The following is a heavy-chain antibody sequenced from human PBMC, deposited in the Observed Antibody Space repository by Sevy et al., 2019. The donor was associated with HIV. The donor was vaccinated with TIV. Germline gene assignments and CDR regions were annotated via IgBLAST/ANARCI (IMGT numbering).Heavy chain of an antibody. V-gene: IGHV1-24*01. CDR3: ATGLDRPLDV. Sequence: ASVKVSCKISGYTLTELSTNWVRQAPGKGLEWMGGFDPEVGETIYTQNFLGRVTITEDTSTETAYMELSSLRSEDTAVYYCATGLDRPLDVWGQGATVTVSS. D-gene: IGHD3-9*01. CDR2: FDPEVGET. J-gene: IGHJ6*02. CDR1: GYTLTELS.